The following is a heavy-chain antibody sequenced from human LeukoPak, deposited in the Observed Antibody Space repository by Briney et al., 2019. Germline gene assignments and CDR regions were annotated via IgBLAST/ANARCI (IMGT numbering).Heavy chain of an antibody. V-gene: IGHV3-30*18. D-gene: IGHD3-10*01. J-gene: IGHJ4*02. CDR3: AKDGVLLWFGELSTNNFDY. Sequence: GGSLRLSCAASGFTFSSYGMHWVRQAPGKGLEWVAVMSYDGSNKYYADSVKGRFTISRDNSKNTLYLQMSSLRAEDTAVYYCAKDGVLLWFGELSTNNFDYWGQGTLVTVSS. CDR2: MSYDGSNK. CDR1: GFTFSSYG.